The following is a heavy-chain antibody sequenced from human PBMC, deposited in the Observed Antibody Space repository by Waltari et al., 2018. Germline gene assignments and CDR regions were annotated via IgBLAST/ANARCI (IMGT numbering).Heavy chain of an antibody. Sequence: QVQVVQYGAEVKKPGSSATVSCHASGGTFSSHAICWLRRAPRQGLGWMGRGVPVMGRAGYAPKLQSRGTSSADKSTSRAYRGVSSVRSGDTAVYDCAREPVNWSRWPFDIWGQGTMVAVSS. V-gene: IGHV1-69*04. CDR2: GVPVMGRA. D-gene: IGHD1-1*01. J-gene: IGHJ3*02. CDR1: GGTFSSHA. CDR3: AREPVNWSRWPFDI.